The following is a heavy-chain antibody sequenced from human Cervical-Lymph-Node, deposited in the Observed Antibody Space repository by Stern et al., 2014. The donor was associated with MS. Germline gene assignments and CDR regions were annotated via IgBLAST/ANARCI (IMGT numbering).Heavy chain of an antibody. D-gene: IGHD3-22*01. CDR2: IIPILGIA. CDR1: GGTFSSYT. V-gene: IGHV1-69*09. CDR3: ARGGRSSGYYI. J-gene: IGHJ4*02. Sequence: VQLVESGAEVKKPGSSVKVSCKASGGTFSSYTISWVRQAPGQGLEWMGRIIPILGIANYAQNLRGRVTMTTDTSTSTAYMELRSLRSDDAAVYYCARGGRSSGYYIWGQGTLVTVSS.